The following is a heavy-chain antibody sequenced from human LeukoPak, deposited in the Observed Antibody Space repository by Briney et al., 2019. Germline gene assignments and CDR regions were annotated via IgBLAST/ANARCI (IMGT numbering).Heavy chain of an antibody. Sequence: GGSLRLSCAASGFTFSSYWMSWVRQAPGRGLEWVANIKQDGSEKYYVDSVKGRFTISRDNAKKSLYLQMNSLRAEDTAVYYCARDSVVRGVIITSFDHWGQGTLVTVSS. V-gene: IGHV3-7*01. CDR3: ARDSVVRGVIITSFDH. J-gene: IGHJ4*02. CDR2: IKQDGSEK. D-gene: IGHD3-10*01. CDR1: GFTFSSYW.